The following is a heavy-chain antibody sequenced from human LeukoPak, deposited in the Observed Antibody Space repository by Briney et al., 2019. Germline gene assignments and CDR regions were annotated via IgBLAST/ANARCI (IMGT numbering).Heavy chain of an antibody. CDR1: GFTFSSHI. CDR2: ISYDGTDK. V-gene: IGHV3-30*04. D-gene: IGHD1-26*01. J-gene: IGHJ3*02. CDR3: ARGSFGAGVGATMDDACDI. Sequence: GRSLRLSCAASGFTFSSHIIHWVRQAPGKGLEWVAVISYDGTDKYYADSVKGRFTISRDNSKNTLYVQMNSLRAEDTAVYYCARGSFGAGVGATMDDACDIWGQGTMVTVSS.